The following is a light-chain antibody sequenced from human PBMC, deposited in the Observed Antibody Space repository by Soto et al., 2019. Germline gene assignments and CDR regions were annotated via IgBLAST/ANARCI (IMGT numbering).Light chain of an antibody. CDR3: QQYNNWPYT. V-gene: IGKV3-15*01. CDR2: GAS. J-gene: IGKJ2*01. Sequence: ERVMTQSPATLSVSPGERATLSCRASQSVSNNLAWYQHKPGQAPRLLIYGASTRATGIPARFSGSGSGTEFTLTSSSLRSEDFAVYYCQQYNNWPYTFGQGTQLEIK. CDR1: QSVSNN.